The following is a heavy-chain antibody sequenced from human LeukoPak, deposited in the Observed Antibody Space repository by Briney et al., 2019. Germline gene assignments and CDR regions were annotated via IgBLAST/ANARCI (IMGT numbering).Heavy chain of an antibody. CDR2: IKSKTDGGTT. J-gene: IGHJ4*02. CDR1: GFTFSNAW. D-gene: IGHD3-10*01. V-gene: IGHV3-15*01. CDR3: TTDFSMLWFGELSLDH. Sequence: GGSLRLSCAASGFTFSNAWMSWVRQAPGKGLEWVGRIKSKTDGGTTDYAAPVKGRFTISRDDSKNTLYLQMNSLKTEDTAVYYCTTDFSMLWFGELSLDHWGQGTLVTVSS.